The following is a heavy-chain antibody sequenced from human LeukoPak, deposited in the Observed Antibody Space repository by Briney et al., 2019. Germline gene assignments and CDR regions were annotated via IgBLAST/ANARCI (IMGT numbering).Heavy chain of an antibody. CDR2: ISSSSSYT. Sequence: GGSLRLSCAASGFTFSDYYMSWIRQAPGKGLEWVSYISSSSSYTNYADSVKGRFTISRDNAKNSLYLQMNSLRAEDTAVYYCARSYCSGGSCYGDYWGQGTLVTVSS. CDR1: GFTFSDYY. CDR3: ARSYCSGGSCYGDY. J-gene: IGHJ4*02. V-gene: IGHV3-11*03. D-gene: IGHD2-15*01.